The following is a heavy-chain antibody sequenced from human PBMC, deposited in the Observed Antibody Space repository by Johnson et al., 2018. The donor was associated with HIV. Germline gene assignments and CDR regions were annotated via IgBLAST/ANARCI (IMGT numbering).Heavy chain of an antibody. J-gene: IGHJ3*02. V-gene: IGHV3-66*02. D-gene: IGHD1-1*01. Sequence: EVQLVESGGGLVKPGGSLRLSCAASGFTLSSYWMHWVRQAPGQGLVWVSVIYSGGSTYYADSVTGRFPISRDNSKNTLYLKMNSLRAEDTDVYYCAKDRTGFDAFDIWGQGTMVTVSS. CDR1: GFTLSSYW. CDR3: AKDRTGFDAFDI. CDR2: IYSGGST.